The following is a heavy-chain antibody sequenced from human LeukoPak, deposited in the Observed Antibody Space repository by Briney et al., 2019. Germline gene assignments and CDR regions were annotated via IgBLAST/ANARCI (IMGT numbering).Heavy chain of an antibody. Sequence: GGSLRLSCAASGFTFSSYVMSWVRQAPGKGLEWVSAISGSGGSTYYADSVKGRFTISRDNSKNTLYLQMNSLRAEDTAVYYCAKAPGYSGGWYPGRAMIGDYFDYWGQGTLVTVSS. V-gene: IGHV3-23*01. CDR3: AKAPGYSGGWYPGRAMIGDYFDY. CDR1: GFTFSSYV. J-gene: IGHJ4*02. D-gene: IGHD6-19*01. CDR2: ISGSGGST.